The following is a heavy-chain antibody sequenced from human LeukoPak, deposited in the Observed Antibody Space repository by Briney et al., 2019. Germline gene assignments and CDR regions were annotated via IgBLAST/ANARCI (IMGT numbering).Heavy chain of an antibody. D-gene: IGHD3-10*01. Sequence: PGGSLRLSCAVSGFTFSRYSMNWVRQAPGKGLEWVSFISTSSSYIYYADSVKGRFTISRDNAKNSLYLQMNSLRAEDTAVYYCAKDRGIISDYWGQGTLVTVSS. CDR3: AKDRGIISDY. J-gene: IGHJ4*02. CDR1: GFTFSRYS. V-gene: IGHV3-21*04. CDR2: ISTSSSYI.